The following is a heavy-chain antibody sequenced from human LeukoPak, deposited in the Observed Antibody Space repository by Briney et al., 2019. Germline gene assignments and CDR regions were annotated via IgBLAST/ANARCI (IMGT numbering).Heavy chain of an antibody. J-gene: IGHJ3*02. CDR1: GFSLRNARMG. Sequence: ESGPVLVKHTETLTLTCTVSGFSLRNARMGVSWIRQPPGKALEWLAHIFSNDEKSYSTSLKSRLTIYKDHSKSQVVLTMTNMDPVDTATYYCARIPGDYYDSSGYLVDAFDIWGQGTMVTVSS. CDR2: IFSNDEK. D-gene: IGHD3-22*01. V-gene: IGHV2-26*01. CDR3: ARIPGDYYDSSGYLVDAFDI.